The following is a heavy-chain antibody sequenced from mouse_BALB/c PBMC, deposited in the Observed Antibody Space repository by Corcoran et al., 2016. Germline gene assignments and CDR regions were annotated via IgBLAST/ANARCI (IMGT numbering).Heavy chain of an antibody. J-gene: IGHJ1*01. CDR2: IDPANGNT. CDR1: GFNIKDIY. CDR3: ARWDLYFDV. V-gene: IGHV14-3*02. Sequence: EVQLHQSGAELVKPRASVQLSCTASGFNIKDIYMHWVKQMPEQGLEWSGRIDPANGNTKYDPKCQGKATITADTSSNTAYLQLSSLTSEDTAVYYCARWDLYFDVWGAGTTVTVSA.